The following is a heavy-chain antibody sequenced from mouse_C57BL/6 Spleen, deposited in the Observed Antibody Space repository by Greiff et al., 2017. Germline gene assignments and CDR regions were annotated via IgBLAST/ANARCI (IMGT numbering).Heavy chain of an antibody. CDR2: INPNNGGT. CDR3: ARGVFAY. Sequence: EVQLQQSGPELVKPGASVKISCKASGYTFTDYYMNWVKQSHGKSLEWIGDINPNNGGTSYNQKFKGKATLTVDKSSSTAYMELRSLTSEYSAVYYCARGVFAYWGQGTLVTVSA. CDR1: GYTFTDYY. V-gene: IGHV1-26*01. J-gene: IGHJ3*01.